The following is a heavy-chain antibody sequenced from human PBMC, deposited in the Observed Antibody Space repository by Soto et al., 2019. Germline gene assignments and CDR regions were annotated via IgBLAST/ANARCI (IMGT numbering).Heavy chain of an antibody. CDR3: ARHSAHYYGSGSYYSGFDY. D-gene: IGHD3-10*01. CDR2: IYYSGST. J-gene: IGHJ4*02. V-gene: IGHV4-39*01. CDR1: GGSISSSSYY. Sequence: TLSLTCTVSGGSISSSSYYWGWIRQPPGKGLEWIGSIYYSGSTYYNPSLKSRVTISVDTSKNQFSLKLSSVTAADTAVYYCARHSAHYYGSGSYYSGFDYWGQGTLVTVSS.